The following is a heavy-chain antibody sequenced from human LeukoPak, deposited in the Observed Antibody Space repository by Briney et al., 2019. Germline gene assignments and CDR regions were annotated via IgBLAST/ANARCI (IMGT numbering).Heavy chain of an antibody. CDR2: VYYSGST. J-gene: IGHJ4*02. D-gene: IGHD3-10*01. CDR3: ARHSYGSGIYFDY. V-gene: IGHV4-39*01. CDR1: GGSISSSSSY. Sequence: PSETLSLTCTVSGGSISSSSSYWGWLRQPRGKGLEWIGRVYYSGSTYYNSSLKSRVTISVDTSTNHFSLKLSSVTAADTAVYYCARHSYGSGIYFDYWGQGTLVTVSS.